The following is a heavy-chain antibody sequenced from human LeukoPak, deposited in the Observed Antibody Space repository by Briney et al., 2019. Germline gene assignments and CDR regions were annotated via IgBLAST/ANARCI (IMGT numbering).Heavy chain of an antibody. CDR3: AKGRTRWVKEECDY. Sequence: GGSLRLSCAASGFTFSSYAKHWVRQAPGKGLEWVAVISYDGSNKYYADSVKGRFAISRDNSKNTLILQLNSLRPEDTAVYYCAKGRTRWVKEECDYWGQGTLVTVSS. V-gene: IGHV3-30*09. J-gene: IGHJ4*02. CDR1: GFTFSSYA. CDR2: ISYDGSNK. D-gene: IGHD4-23*01.